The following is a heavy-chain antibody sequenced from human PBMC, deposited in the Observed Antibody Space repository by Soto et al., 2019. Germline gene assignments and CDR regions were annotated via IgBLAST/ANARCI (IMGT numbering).Heavy chain of an antibody. D-gene: IGHD2-2*02. V-gene: IGHV4-39*01. CDR3: ARHYCSSTSCHRGWFDP. Sequence: QLQLQESGPGLVKPSETLSLTCTVSGGSISSSSYYWGWIRQPPGKGLEWIGSIYYSGSTYYNPSLKSRVTISVDTSKNQFSLKLSSVTAADTAVYYCARHYCSSTSCHRGWFDPWGQGTLVTVSS. J-gene: IGHJ5*02. CDR1: GGSISSSSYY. CDR2: IYYSGST.